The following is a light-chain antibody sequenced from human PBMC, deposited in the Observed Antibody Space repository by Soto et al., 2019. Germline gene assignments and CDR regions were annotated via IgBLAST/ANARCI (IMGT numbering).Light chain of an antibody. CDR2: AAS. Sequence: DIQMTQSPSSLSASVGDRVTITCRASQSISSYLNWYQHKPGKAPKLLIYAASILQSGVPSRFSGSGSGTDFTLTISTLQPEDFATYYCQHSYSTPFTFGPGTKVDIK. CDR3: QHSYSTPFT. V-gene: IGKV1-39*01. CDR1: QSISSY. J-gene: IGKJ3*01.